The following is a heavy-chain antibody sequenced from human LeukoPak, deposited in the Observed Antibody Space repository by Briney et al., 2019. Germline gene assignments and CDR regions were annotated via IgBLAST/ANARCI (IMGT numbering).Heavy chain of an antibody. Sequence: GGSLRLSCAASGFTFSSYIMNWVRQAPGKGLEWVSSISSSSSYIYYADSVKGRFTISRDNAKNSLYLQMNSLRAEDTAVYYCARDLGYDYVWGSYRQEASDYWGQGTLVTVSS. CDR2: ISSSSSYI. J-gene: IGHJ4*02. CDR3: ARDLGYDYVWGSYRQEASDY. D-gene: IGHD3-16*02. V-gene: IGHV3-21*01. CDR1: GFTFSSYI.